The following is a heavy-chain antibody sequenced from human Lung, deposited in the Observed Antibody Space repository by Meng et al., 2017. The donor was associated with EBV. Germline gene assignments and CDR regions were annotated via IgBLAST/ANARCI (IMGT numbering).Heavy chain of an antibody. V-gene: IGHV3-11*05. CDR2: ISSRGGYT. CDR1: GFTFSDYY. D-gene: IGHD5-24*01. Sequence: QVQLVECGGGLVKSGGSLRLSCVASGFTFSDYYMTWIRQAPGKGLEWLSYISSRGGYTDSADSVKGRFTISRDNAKNSVYLQMNSLRPDDTAVYYCARAHGLNDYWGLGTLVTVSS. CDR3: ARAHGLNDY. J-gene: IGHJ4*02.